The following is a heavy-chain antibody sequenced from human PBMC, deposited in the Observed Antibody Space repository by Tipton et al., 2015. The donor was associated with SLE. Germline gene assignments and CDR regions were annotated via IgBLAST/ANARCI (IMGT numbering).Heavy chain of an antibody. CDR2: IYIGGST. D-gene: IGHD5-18*01. CDR1: GFPFSSFA. V-gene: IGHV3-23*03. CDR3: ARVMDTWFDP. J-gene: IGHJ5*02. Sequence: SLRLSCVASGFPFSSFAMSWVRQAPGKGLECVSTIYIGGSTHYADTVKGRFTISRDNSKNTLYLDMNNLRPEDTAVYYCARVMDTWFDPWGQGTLVTVSS.